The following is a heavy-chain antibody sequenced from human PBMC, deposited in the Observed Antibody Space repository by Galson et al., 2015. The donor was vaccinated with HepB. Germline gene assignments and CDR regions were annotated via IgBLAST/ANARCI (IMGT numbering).Heavy chain of an antibody. CDR1: GGTFSSYA. V-gene: IGHV1-69*13. D-gene: IGHD3-22*01. CDR2: IIPIFGTA. CDR3: ARTLPPDYYDSSGYYNFDY. Sequence: SVKVSCKASGGTFSSYAISWVRQAPGQGLEWMGGIIPIFGTANYAQKFQGRVTITADESTSTAYMELSSLRSEDTAVYYCARTLPPDYYDSSGYYNFDYWGQGTLVTVSS. J-gene: IGHJ4*02.